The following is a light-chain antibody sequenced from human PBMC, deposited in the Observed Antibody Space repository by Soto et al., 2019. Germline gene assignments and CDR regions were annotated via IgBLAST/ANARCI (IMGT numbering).Light chain of an antibody. CDR2: DAS. V-gene: IGKV3-11*01. J-gene: IGKJ4*01. CDR3: QQRSNWPLLT. CDR1: QSVSNS. Sequence: EIVWTQSPATLSLSPGERATLSCRASQSVSNSLAWYQQKPGQAPRLLIYDASNRATGIPARFSGSGSGTDFTLTISSLEPEDFAVYYCQQRSNWPLLTFGGGTKVEIK.